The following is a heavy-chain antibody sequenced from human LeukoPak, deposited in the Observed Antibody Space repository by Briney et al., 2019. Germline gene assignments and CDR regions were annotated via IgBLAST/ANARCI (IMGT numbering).Heavy chain of an antibody. V-gene: IGHV1-2*02. J-gene: IGHJ4*02. CDR2: INPNSGGT. CDR3: AREVVVAATGFDY. CDR1: VYTFTGYY. Sequence: ASVKVSCKASVYTFTGYYMHWVRQAPGQGLEWMGWINPNSGGTNYAQKFQGRVTMTRDTSISTAYIELSRLRSDDTAVYYCAREVVVAATGFDYWGQGTLVTVSS. D-gene: IGHD2-15*01.